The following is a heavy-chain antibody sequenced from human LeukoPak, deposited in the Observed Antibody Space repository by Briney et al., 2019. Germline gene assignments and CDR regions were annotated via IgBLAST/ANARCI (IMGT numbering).Heavy chain of an antibody. J-gene: IGHJ6*03. V-gene: IGHV3-9*01. CDR2: ISWNSGSI. CDR3: AKDWYSIQGYYYMDV. D-gene: IGHD1-1*01. CDR1: GFTFEDHA. Sequence: PGRSLRLSCAASGFTFEDHAMHWVRQAPGKGLEWVSGISWNSGSIGYADSVKGRFTISRDNAKNSLYLQMNSLRAEDTALYYCAKDWYSIQGYYYMDVRGKGTTVTVSS.